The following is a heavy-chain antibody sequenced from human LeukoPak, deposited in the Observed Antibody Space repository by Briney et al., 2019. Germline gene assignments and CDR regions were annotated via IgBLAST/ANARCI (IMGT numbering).Heavy chain of an antibody. Sequence: PGGSLRLSCAASGLTFSSYAMSWVRQAPGKGLEWVSGISGSGGSTYYADSVKGRFTISRDNSKNALYLQMNSLRAEDTAVYYCAKDKGRAREWLYFDYWGQGTLVTVSS. CDR2: ISGSGGST. D-gene: IGHD3-3*01. CDR3: AKDKGRAREWLYFDY. CDR1: GLTFSSYA. V-gene: IGHV3-23*01. J-gene: IGHJ4*02.